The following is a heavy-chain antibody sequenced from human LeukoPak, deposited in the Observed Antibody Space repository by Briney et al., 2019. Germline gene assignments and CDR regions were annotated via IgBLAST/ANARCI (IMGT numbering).Heavy chain of an antibody. D-gene: IGHD6-19*01. CDR2: ISSNGSTI. J-gene: IGHJ6*04. CDR1: GFTFSSYE. V-gene: IGHV3-48*03. CDR3: SGGRSIAVACTAGYYYYGIDV. Sequence: GGSLRLSCAASGFTFSSYEMNWVRQAPAKGLEWVSYISSNGSTIYYAASVKGRFTISRDNAKNTLYLQMKSRRAEDTAVYYYSGGRSIAVACTAGYYYYGIDVWGKGTTVTVSS.